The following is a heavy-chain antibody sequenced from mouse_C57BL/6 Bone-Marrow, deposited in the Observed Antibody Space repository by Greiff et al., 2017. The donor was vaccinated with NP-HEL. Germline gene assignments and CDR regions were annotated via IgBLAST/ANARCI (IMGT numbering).Heavy chain of an antibody. Sequence: EVKLVESGGGLVKPGGSLKLSCAASGFTFSSYTMSWVRQTPEKRLEWVATISGGGGNTYYPDSVQGRFTISRDNAKNTLYLQMSSLRSEDTALYYCARFCYYYGSSYGYAMDYWGQGTSVTVSS. V-gene: IGHV5-9*01. CDR1: GFTFSSYT. J-gene: IGHJ4*01. D-gene: IGHD1-1*01. CDR2: ISGGGGNT. CDR3: ARFCYYYGSSYGYAMDY.